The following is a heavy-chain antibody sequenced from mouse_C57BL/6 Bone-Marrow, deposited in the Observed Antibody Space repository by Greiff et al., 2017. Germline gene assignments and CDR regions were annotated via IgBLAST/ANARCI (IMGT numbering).Heavy chain of an antibody. J-gene: IGHJ1*03. D-gene: IGHD1-1*01. CDR2: IDPANGNT. Sequence: VQLQQSVAELVRPGASVKLSCTASGFNIKNTYMHWVKQRPEQGLEWIGRIDPANGNTKYAPKFQGKATITADTSSNTAYLQLSSLTSEDTAIYYCASYYYGSSYTSPYWYFDVWGTGTTVTVSS. V-gene: IGHV14-3*01. CDR1: GFNIKNTY. CDR3: ASYYYGSSYTSPYWYFDV.